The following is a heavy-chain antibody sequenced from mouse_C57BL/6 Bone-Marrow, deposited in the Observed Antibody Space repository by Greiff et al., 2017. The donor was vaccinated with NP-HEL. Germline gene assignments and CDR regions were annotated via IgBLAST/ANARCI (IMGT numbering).Heavy chain of an antibody. J-gene: IGHJ2*01. CDR3: ATLRTTVVDY. CDR2: ISRGSGTI. D-gene: IGHD1-1*01. CDR1: GFTFSDYG. Sequence: EVQGVESGGGLVKPGGSLKLSCAASGFTFSDYGMHWVRQAPGKGLEWVAYISRGSGTIYYDDTLKGRSTISRDNAKNTLILQMTSLRSEDTAMYYCATLRTTVVDYWGQGTTVTVAS. V-gene: IGHV5-17*01.